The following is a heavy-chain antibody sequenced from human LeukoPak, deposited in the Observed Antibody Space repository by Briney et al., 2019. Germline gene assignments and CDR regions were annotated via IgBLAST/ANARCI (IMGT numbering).Heavy chain of an antibody. J-gene: IGHJ3*01. D-gene: IGHD1-1*01. Sequence: PGGSLRLSCAASGFTVSSNYMSWVRQAPGKGLEWVSVIYISGSTYYADSVKGRFTISRDNAKNTLYLQLNSLRAEDTALYYCARDCHWPNDALDLWGQGTMVTVSS. V-gene: IGHV3-53*01. CDR1: GFTVSSNY. CDR3: ARDCHWPNDALDL. CDR2: IYISGST.